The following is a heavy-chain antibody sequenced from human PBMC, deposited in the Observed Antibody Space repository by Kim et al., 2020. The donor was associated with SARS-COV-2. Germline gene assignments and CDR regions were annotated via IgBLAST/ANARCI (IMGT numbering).Heavy chain of an antibody. CDR3: ANLAVLSSYYYGMDV. CDR1: GGSFSGYY. Sequence: SETLSLTCAVYGGSFSGYYWSWIRQPPGKGLEWIGEINHSGSTNYNPSLKSRVTISVDTSKNQFSLKLSSVTAADTAVYYCANLAVLSSYYYGMDVWGQGTTVTVSS. CDR2: INHSGST. V-gene: IGHV4-34*01. D-gene: IGHD3-16*01. J-gene: IGHJ6*02.